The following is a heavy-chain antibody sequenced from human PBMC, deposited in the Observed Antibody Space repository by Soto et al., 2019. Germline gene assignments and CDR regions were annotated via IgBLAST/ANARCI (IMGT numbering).Heavy chain of an antibody. CDR2: ISSSSSYI. Sequence: EVQLVESGGGLIKPGGSLRLSCAASGFTVSSYSMNWVRQAPGKGLERVSSISSSSSYIYYADSVKGRFTISRDNAKNSLYLQMNSLRAEDTAVYYCARDQPGYSYGYGLGYWGQGTLVTVSS. CDR1: GFTVSSYS. J-gene: IGHJ4*02. CDR3: ARDQPGYSYGYGLGY. V-gene: IGHV3-21*01. D-gene: IGHD5-18*01.